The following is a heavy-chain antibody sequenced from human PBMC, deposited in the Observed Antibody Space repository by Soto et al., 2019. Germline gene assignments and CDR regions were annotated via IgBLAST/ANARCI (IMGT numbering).Heavy chain of an antibody. CDR3: ARDSHSQQPIHRRGGGYMDV. CDR2: IYFSGST. D-gene: IGHD3-16*01. J-gene: IGHJ6*03. Sequence: QLQLEESGPGLVKPSQTLSLTCAVSGGSISNGGYYWSWIRQHPGKGLEWIGSIYFSGSTYYNPSLKSRVTVSVATPKNQFSLQLSSVTAADTGVYYCARDSHSQQPIHRRGGGYMDVWGKGTKVTVSS. V-gene: IGHV4-31*11. CDR1: GGSISNGGYY.